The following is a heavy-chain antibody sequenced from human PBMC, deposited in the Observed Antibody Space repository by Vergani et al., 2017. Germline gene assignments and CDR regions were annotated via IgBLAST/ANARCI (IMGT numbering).Heavy chain of an antibody. Sequence: EVQLLQSEGAVVQPGGSLRLSCVASGFTFSSHAMSWVRQAPGKGLGWVSGISGSGGSTYYAGSVKGRFTISRDSSKNTLYLQMNSLSAGDTAVYYCAKANPRNSGYDYLYYYHAMDVWGQGTTVTVSS. CDR3: AKANPRNSGYDYLYYYHAMDV. CDR2: ISGSGGST. J-gene: IGHJ6*02. V-gene: IGHV3-23*01. D-gene: IGHD5-12*01. CDR1: GFTFSSHA.